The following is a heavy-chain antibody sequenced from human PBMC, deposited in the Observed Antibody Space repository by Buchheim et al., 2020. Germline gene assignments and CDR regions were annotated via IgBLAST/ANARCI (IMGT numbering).Heavy chain of an antibody. Sequence: QVQLQESGPGLVKPSETLSLTCTVSGGSISSYYWSWIRQPPGKGLEWIGYIYYSGSTNYNPSLKSRVTISVDTSKNQFPLMLSSVTAADTAVYYCARGVSGAALPIYYYYYYGMDVWGQGTT. V-gene: IGHV4-59*01. CDR3: ARGVSGAALPIYYYYYYGMDV. D-gene: IGHD1-26*01. CDR2: IYYSGST. J-gene: IGHJ6*02. CDR1: GGSISSYY.